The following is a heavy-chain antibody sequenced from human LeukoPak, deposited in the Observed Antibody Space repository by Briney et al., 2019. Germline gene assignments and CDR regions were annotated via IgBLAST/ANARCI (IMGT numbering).Heavy chain of an antibody. D-gene: IGHD4-23*01. V-gene: IGHV1-46*01. CDR3: ARVDDYGGNSVGY. CDR2: MNPRCGST. Sequence: SVKVSFKSSGYSFTTYYMHWMRQAPGQGLEWMGTMNPRCGSTNYAQKFQGRFTMIRDPPTSTVSMELSSLRFEDTAVYYCARVDDYGGNSVGYWGQGTLVTVSS. J-gene: IGHJ4*02. CDR1: GYSFTTYY.